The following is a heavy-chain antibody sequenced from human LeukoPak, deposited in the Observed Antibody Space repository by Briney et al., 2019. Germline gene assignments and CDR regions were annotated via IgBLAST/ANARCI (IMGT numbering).Heavy chain of an antibody. CDR3: ARGLTSSYYYGMDV. D-gene: IGHD4/OR15-4a*01. V-gene: IGHV3-48*01. J-gene: IGHJ6*02. CDR1: GFTFSSHS. CDR2: ISSSSSTL. Sequence: GGSLRLSCAASGFTFSSHSMNWVRQAPGKGLEWVSYISSSSSTLYYADSVKGRFTISRDNAKNSLYLQMNSLRAEDTAVYYCARGLTSSYYYGMDVWGQGTTVTVSS.